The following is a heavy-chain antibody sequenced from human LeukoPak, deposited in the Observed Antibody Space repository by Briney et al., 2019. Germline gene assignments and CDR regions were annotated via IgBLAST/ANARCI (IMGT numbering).Heavy chain of an antibody. CDR1: GFTFDDYA. J-gene: IGHJ4*02. V-gene: IGHV3-9*01. D-gene: IGHD2-15*01. CDR2: ISWNSGSI. CDR3: AKALCSGGSCYYFDY. Sequence: GGSLRLSCAASGFTFDDYAMHWVRQAPGKGLEWVSGISWNSGSIGSADSVKGRFTISRDNAKNSLYLQMNSLRAEDTALYYCAKALCSGGSCYYFDYWGQGTLVTVSS.